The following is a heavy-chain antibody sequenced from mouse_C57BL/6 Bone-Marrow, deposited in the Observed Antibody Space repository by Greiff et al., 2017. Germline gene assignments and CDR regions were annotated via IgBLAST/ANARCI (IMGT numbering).Heavy chain of an antibody. D-gene: IGHD2-5*01. V-gene: IGHV1-82*01. CDR2: IYPGDGDT. J-gene: IGHJ3*01. CDR1: GYAFSSSW. CDR3: ASYYSNYLAY. Sequence: VQLQQSGPELVKPGASVKISCKASGYAFSSSWMNWVKQRPGKGLEWIGRIYPGDGDTNYNGKFKGKATLTADKSSSTAYMQLSSLTSEDSAVYFCASYYSNYLAYWGQGTLVTVSA.